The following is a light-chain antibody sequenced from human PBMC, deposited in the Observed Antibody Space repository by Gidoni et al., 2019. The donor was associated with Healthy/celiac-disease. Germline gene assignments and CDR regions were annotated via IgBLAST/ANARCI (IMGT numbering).Light chain of an antibody. J-gene: IGKJ1*01. V-gene: IGKV4-1*01. CDR2: WAS. CDR1: QSVLYSSNNKNY. Sequence: DIVMTQSPDSLAVSLGERATINCKSSQSVLYSSNNKNYLAWYQQKPGQPPKLLIYWASTLESGVPDRFSGGGSETDFTLTISSLQAEDVAVYYCQQYYSTPRTFGQGTKVEIK. CDR3: QQYYSTPRT.